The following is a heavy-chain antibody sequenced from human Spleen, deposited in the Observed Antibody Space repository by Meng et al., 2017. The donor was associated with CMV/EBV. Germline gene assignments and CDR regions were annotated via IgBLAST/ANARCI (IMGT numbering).Heavy chain of an antibody. CDR1: GGTFSSYA. D-gene: IGHD6-13*01. V-gene: IGHV1-69*10. J-gene: IGHJ6*02. CDR3: ARTFSSSWRVGYSMDV. CDR2: IIPILGIA. Sequence: SVKVSCKASGGTFSSYAISWVRQAPGQGLEWMGGIIPILGIANYAQKFQGRVTISADKSTSTAYMELSSLRSEDTAVYYCARTFSSSWRVGYSMDVWGQGTTVTVSS.